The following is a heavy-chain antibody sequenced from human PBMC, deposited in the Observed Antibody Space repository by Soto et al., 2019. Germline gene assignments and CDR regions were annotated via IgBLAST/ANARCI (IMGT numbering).Heavy chain of an antibody. CDR1: GYTFTGYY. J-gene: IGHJ6*03. CDR3: ARGKQQLVDYYYSYYMDV. CDR2: INPNSGGT. Sequence: ASVKVSCKASGYTFTGYYMHWVRQAPGQGLEWMGWINPNSGGTNYAQKFQGWVTMTRDTSISTAYMELSRLRSDDTAVYYCARGKQQLVDYYYSYYMDVWGKGTTVTVSS. V-gene: IGHV1-2*04. D-gene: IGHD6-13*01.